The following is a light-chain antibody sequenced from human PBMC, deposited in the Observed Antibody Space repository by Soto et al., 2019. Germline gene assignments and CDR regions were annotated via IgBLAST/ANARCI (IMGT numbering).Light chain of an antibody. CDR1: QSVTSDY. Sequence: EIVLTQSPGTLSLSPGERATLSCRVSQSVTSDYFAWYQQKPGQAPKRLIYDASSRATGIPDRFSGSGSGTDFTLTISRLEPEDFAVYYCQQYGSSPLTFGGGTKVEIK. V-gene: IGKV3-20*01. CDR3: QQYGSSPLT. CDR2: DAS. J-gene: IGKJ4*01.